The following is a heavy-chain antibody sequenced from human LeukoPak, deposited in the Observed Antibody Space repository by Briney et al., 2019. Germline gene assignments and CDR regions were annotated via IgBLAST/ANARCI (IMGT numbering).Heavy chain of an antibody. V-gene: IGHV4-31*03. Sequence: SETLSLTCTVSGDSISSGGWYWSWLRQPPGQGLEWIGYIYYSGSTYYNPSLKSRVTISVDTSKNQFSLKLSSVTAADTAAYYCARADTVVINYFDYWGQGTLVAVSS. J-gene: IGHJ4*02. D-gene: IGHD4-23*01. CDR2: IYYSGST. CDR3: ARADTVVINYFDY. CDR1: GDSISSGGWY.